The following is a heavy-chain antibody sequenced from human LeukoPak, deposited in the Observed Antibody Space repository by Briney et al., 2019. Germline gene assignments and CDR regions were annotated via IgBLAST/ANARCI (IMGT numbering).Heavy chain of an antibody. J-gene: IGHJ4*02. CDR1: GGSFSGYY. CDR3: ARGPMYYDILTGYYHTVSHDLFDY. CDR2: INHSGST. D-gene: IGHD3-9*01. Sequence: PSETLSLTCAVYGGSFSGYYWSWIRQPPGKGLEWIGEINHSGSTNYNPSLKSRVTISVDTSKNQFSLKLSSVTAADTAVYYCARGPMYYDILTGYYHTVSHDLFDYWGQGTLVTVSS. V-gene: IGHV4-34*01.